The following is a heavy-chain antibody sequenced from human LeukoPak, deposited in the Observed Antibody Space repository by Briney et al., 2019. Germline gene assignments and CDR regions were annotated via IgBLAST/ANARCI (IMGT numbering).Heavy chain of an antibody. V-gene: IGHV3-74*01. CDR1: GFTFSSYW. CDR2: INTAGSST. J-gene: IGHJ3*02. CDR3: ARDEEDLDAFDI. Sequence: PGGSLRLSCAASGFTFSSYWMHWVRQAPGKGLVWVSRINTAGSSTNYADSVKGRFTISRDNAKNTLYLQMNTLRAEDTAVYYCARDEEDLDAFDIWGQGTMVTVSS.